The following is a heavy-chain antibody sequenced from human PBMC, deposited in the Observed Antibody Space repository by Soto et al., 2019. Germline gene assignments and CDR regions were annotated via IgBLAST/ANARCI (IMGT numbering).Heavy chain of an antibody. D-gene: IGHD2-2*01. CDR1: GYSFTSYW. Sequence: GESLKISCKGSGYSFTSYWISWVRQMPGEGLEWMGRIDPSDSYTNYSPSFQGHVTISADKSISTAYLQWSSLKASDTAMYYCARQAEYQLLSTTRWFDPWGQGTLVTVSS. J-gene: IGHJ5*02. CDR2: IDPSDSYT. V-gene: IGHV5-10-1*01. CDR3: ARQAEYQLLSTTRWFDP.